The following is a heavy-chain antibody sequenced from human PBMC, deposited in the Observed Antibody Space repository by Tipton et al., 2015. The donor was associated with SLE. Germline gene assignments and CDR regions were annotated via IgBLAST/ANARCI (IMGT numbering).Heavy chain of an antibody. CDR3: ARDQIDLLVHGAFDI. D-gene: IGHD6-13*01. V-gene: IGHV3-7*01. Sequence: SLRLSCVASGFTFSSYWMSWVRQAPGKGLEWVANIKQDGSDKYYVDSVKGRFTISRDNAKNSLYLQMNSLRAEDTAVYYCARDQIDLLVHGAFDIWGQGTMVTVSS. J-gene: IGHJ3*02. CDR2: IKQDGSDK. CDR1: GFTFSSYW.